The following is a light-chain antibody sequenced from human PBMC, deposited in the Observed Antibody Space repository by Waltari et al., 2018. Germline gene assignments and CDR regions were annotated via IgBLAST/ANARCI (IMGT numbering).Light chain of an antibody. V-gene: IGLV1-44*01. CDR3: ATWDDSLNIWM. J-gene: IGLJ3*02. CDR2: NNK. Sequence: QSVLTQPPSASGTPGQRVTMFCSGSPSNIGRSTVNWYQQLPGTAPILLIYNNKQRPSGVLDRFSGTKSGPSASLAISGLQSEDEADYYCATWDDSLNIWMFGGGTKLTVL. CDR1: PSNIGRST.